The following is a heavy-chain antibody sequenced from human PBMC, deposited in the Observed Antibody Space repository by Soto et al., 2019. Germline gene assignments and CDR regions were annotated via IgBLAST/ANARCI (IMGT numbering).Heavy chain of an antibody. CDR2: ISDDGDKR. J-gene: IGHJ4*02. CDR1: GFTFSNYG. Sequence: GGSLRLSCVGSGFTFSNYGMHWVRQPPGKGLEWVALISDDGDKRYYADSVRGRLIISRDNSKDTLYLQMNSLGPDDTAVYFCAKARVRIVGANSFDYWGQGTPVTVSS. CDR3: AKARVRIVGANSFDY. V-gene: IGHV3-30*18. D-gene: IGHD1-26*01.